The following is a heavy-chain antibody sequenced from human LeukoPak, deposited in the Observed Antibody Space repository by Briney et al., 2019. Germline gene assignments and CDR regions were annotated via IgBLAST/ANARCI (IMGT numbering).Heavy chain of an antibody. V-gene: IGHV1-2*02. D-gene: IGHD1-26*01. Sequence: GASVKVSCKASGYTFTGYYIHWVRQAPGQGPEWMGWIYPHSGGTNYAQKFQGRVTMTRDTSISTAYMELSRLRSDDTAVYYCARDQVDAESYFAFFDYWGQGTLVTVSS. CDR3: ARDQVDAESYFAFFDY. CDR2: IYPHSGGT. CDR1: GYTFTGYY. J-gene: IGHJ4*02.